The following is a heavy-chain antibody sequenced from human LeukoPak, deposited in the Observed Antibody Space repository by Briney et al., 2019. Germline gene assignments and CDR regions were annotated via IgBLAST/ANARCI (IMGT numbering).Heavy chain of an antibody. CDR3: AXXGXXGXXXXXDI. D-gene: IGHD1-26*01. V-gene: IGHV4-31*03. CDR2: IYYSGST. Sequence: SETLSLTCTVSGGSISSGGYYWSWIRQHPGKGLEWIGYIYYSGSTYYNPSLKSRVTISVDTSKNQFSLKLSSVTAADTAVYYXAXXGXXGXXXXXDIWXXGTMVTVS. J-gene: IGHJ3*02. CDR1: GGSISSGGYY.